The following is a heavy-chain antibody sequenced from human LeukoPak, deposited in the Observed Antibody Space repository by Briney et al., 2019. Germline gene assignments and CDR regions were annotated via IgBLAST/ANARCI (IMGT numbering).Heavy chain of an antibody. CDR2: ISAYNGNT. V-gene: IGHV1-18*01. CDR1: GYTFTSYG. J-gene: IGHJ5*02. CDR3: ARDSPDLRCFDWSLALNWFDP. D-gene: IGHD3-9*01. Sequence: ASVKVSCKASGYTFTSYGISWVRQAPGQGLEWMGWISAYNGNTNYAQKLQGRVTMTTDTSTSTAYMELRSLRSDDTAVYYCARDSPDLRCFDWSLALNWFDPWGQGTLVTVSS.